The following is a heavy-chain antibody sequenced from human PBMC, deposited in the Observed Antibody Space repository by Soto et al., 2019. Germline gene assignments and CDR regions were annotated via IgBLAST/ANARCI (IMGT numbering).Heavy chain of an antibody. CDR3: ARGEAYSNYPAR. CDR2: INASGGT. J-gene: IGHJ4*02. Sequence: SETLSLTCTVSGGSISNYYWTWIRQPPGKGLEWIGNINASGGTRYNPSLKSRVTISVDTSKNHFSLKLTSVTAADTAVYYCARGEAYSNYPARWGQGTLVTVSS. V-gene: IGHV4-59*12. CDR1: GGSISNYY. D-gene: IGHD4-4*01.